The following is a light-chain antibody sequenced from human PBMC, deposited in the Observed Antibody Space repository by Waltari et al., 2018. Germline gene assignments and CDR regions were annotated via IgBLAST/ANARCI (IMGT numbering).Light chain of an antibody. J-gene: IGKJ5*01. V-gene: IGKV3-15*01. CDR3: QHYNNRPPIT. CDR1: QSVSSN. Sequence: IVMTQSPATLSVSPGESATLSCRASQSVSSNLAWYHHKPGQAPRLLLYGASTRDTGIAARCSGSGSGTEFTLTISSLQSEDFAVYYCQHYNNRPPITFGQGTRLEIK. CDR2: GAS.